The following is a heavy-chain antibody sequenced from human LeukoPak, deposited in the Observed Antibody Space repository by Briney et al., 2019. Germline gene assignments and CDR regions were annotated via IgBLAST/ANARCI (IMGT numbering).Heavy chain of an antibody. J-gene: IGHJ4*02. CDR3: AKDGNTVRGVYGE. D-gene: IGHD3-10*01. CDR2: ISGRGGST. V-gene: IGHV3-23*01. Sequence: GRSLRLSCAASGFTFSSYAMSWVRQAPGKGLEWVSAISGRGGSTYYADSVKGRFTISRDNSKNTLYLQMNSLRAEDTAVYYCAKDGNTVRGVYGEWGQGTLVTVSS. CDR1: GFTFSSYA.